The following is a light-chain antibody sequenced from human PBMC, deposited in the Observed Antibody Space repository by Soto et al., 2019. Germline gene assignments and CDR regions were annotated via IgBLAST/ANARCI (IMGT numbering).Light chain of an antibody. Sequence: QSVLTQPPSVSAAPGQTVTISCSGSSSNIGNNYVSWYQQLPGTAPQLLIYENIKRPSGIPDRFSGSKSGTSATLGITGLQTGDEADYYCGTCDSSLSELVFGGGTKLTVL. CDR2: ENI. CDR1: SSNIGNNY. J-gene: IGLJ2*01. V-gene: IGLV1-51*02. CDR3: GTCDSSLSELV.